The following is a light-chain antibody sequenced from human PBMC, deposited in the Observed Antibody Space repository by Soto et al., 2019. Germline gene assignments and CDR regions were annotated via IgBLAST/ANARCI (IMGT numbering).Light chain of an antibody. CDR3: CSYSGFSTVI. CDR1: SSDVGNYNL. Sequence: QSALTQPASVSGSPGQSITISCTGTSSDVGNYNLVSWYQHQPGKAPKLIIYEGSKRPSGVSYRFSGSNSGNTASLTISGLQAEDEADYYCCSYSGFSTVIFGGGTKLTVL. V-gene: IGLV2-23*01. CDR2: EGS. J-gene: IGLJ2*01.